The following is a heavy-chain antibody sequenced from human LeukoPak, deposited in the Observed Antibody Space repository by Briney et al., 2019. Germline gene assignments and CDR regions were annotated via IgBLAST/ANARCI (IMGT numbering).Heavy chain of an antibody. J-gene: IGHJ5*02. V-gene: IGHV1-24*01. CDR2: FDPEDGET. Sequence: ASVKVSCKVSGYTLTELSMHWVRQAPGKGLEWMRGFDPEDGETIYAQKFQGRVTMTEDTSTDTAYMELSSLRSEDTAVYYCAILQIHAQEHDIVVVVAATGRDWFDPWGQGTLVTVSS. CDR3: AILQIHAQEHDIVVVVAATGRDWFDP. CDR1: GYTLTELS. D-gene: IGHD2-15*01.